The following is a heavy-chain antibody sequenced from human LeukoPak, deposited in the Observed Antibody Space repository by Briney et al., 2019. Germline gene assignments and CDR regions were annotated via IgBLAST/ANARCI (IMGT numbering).Heavy chain of an antibody. J-gene: IGHJ4*02. Sequence: GGSLRLSCAASGFTFSSLGMYRVRQAPGKGLEWVAFIRYDGSTKYYADSVKGRFTISRDNSKNTLYMQVNSQRAEDTAVYYCAKAIAAAGTTLFFDYWGQGTLVTVS. CDR3: AKAIAAAGTTLFFDY. CDR2: IRYDGSTK. CDR1: GFTFSSLG. D-gene: IGHD6-13*01. V-gene: IGHV3-30*02.